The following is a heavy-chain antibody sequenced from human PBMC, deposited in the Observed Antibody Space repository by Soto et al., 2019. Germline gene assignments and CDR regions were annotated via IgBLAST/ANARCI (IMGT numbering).Heavy chain of an antibody. CDR1: GYSFTSYG. CDR3: ARDLTIVPATHPRLENYGMAV. D-gene: IGHD2-2*01. Sequence: QVQLVQSAGEVKKPGASVKVSCKASGYSFTSYGISWVRRAPGQGLEWMGWLSPYNGHTQFVERFQGRVTMTTDTSTKTAYMELRNMRSDDTAHYYCARDLTIVPATHPRLENYGMAVWGQGTTVIVSS. CDR2: LSPYNGHT. J-gene: IGHJ6*02. V-gene: IGHV1-18*01.